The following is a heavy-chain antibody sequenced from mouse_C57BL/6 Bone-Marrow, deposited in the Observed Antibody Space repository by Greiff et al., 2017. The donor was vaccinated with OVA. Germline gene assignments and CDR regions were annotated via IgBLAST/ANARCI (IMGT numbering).Heavy chain of an antibody. CDR2: IYPGSGNT. D-gene: IGHD2-12*01. Sequence: QVQLQQSGAELVRPGASVKLSCKASGYTFTDYYINWVKQRPGQGLEWIARIYPGSGNTYYNEKFKGKATLTAEKSSITAYMQLSSLTSEDSAVYFGAKGCYSYGGYWYFDVWGTGTTVTVSS. V-gene: IGHV1-76*01. CDR1: GYTFTDYY. CDR3: AKGCYSYGGYWYFDV. J-gene: IGHJ1*03.